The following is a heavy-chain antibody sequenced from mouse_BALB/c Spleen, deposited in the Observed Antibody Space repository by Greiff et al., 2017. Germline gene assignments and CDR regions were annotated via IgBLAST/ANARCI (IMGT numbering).Heavy chain of an antibody. V-gene: IGHV1S29*02. CDR3: ARFFYDYDQGMDY. J-gene: IGHJ4*01. D-gene: IGHD2-4*01. Sequence: DVQLQESGPELVKPGASVKISCKASGYTFTDYNMHWVKQSHGKSLEWIGYIYPYNGGTGYNQKFKSKATLTVDNSSSTAYMELRSLTSEDSAVYYCARFFYDYDQGMDYWGQGTSVTVSS. CDR2: IYPYNGGT. CDR1: GYTFTDYN.